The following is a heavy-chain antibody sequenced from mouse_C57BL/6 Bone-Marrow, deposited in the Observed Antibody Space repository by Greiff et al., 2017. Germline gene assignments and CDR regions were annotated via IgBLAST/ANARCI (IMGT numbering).Heavy chain of an antibody. V-gene: IGHV2-9*01. CDR3: AKHELGLWFAY. CDR1: GFSLTSYG. Sequence: VKLVESGPGLVAPSQSLSITCTVSGFSLTSYGVGWVRQPPGTGLEWLGVIWGGGSTNYNSALMSRLSISNDNSTSQVFLIMNSLQTDDAAMYYCAKHELGLWFAYWGQGTLVTVSA. D-gene: IGHD4-1*01. J-gene: IGHJ3*01. CDR2: IWGGGST.